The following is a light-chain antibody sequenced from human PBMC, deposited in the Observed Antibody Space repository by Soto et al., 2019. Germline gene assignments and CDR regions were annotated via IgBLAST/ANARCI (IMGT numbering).Light chain of an antibody. V-gene: IGKV1-5*01. CDR1: QTTNTW. J-gene: IGKJ2*01. Sequence: DIQMTQFPSTLSASVGDRVTITCRASQTTNTWLAWYQQKPGTAPKLLIYDAASLEGGVPSRSSASGSGTEFTLTISSLQPDDLATYYCQQYISYPYTFGQGTKVEI. CDR3: QQYISYPYT. CDR2: DAA.